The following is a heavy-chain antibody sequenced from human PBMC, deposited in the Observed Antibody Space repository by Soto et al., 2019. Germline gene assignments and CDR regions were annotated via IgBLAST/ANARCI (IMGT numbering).Heavy chain of an antibody. Sequence: GGSLRLSCAASGFTFSTYSMNWVRQAPGKGLEWVSSITGSSNYIYYADSVKGRFTISRDNAKNSLFLQMHSLRAEDTAVYYCARDWLFQAFDYWGQGTLVTVSS. CDR3: ARDWLFQAFDY. CDR2: ITGSSNYI. J-gene: IGHJ4*02. CDR1: GFTFSTYS. V-gene: IGHV3-21*01. D-gene: IGHD3-22*01.